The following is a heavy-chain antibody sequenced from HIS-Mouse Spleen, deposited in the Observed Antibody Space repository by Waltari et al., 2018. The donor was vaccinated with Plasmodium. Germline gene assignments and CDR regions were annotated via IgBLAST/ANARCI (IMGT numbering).Heavy chain of an antibody. J-gene: IGHJ4*02. CDR3: AKEVLGYYDFWSRPDY. D-gene: IGHD3-3*01. CDR1: GFTFSSYG. CDR2: LSYDGRSK. V-gene: IGHV3-30*18. Sequence: QVQLVESGGGVVQPGRSLRLSCAASGFTFSSYGLHWVRQSPGKVREWVAVLSYDGRSKYYADAGKGRFTISGDNSKNTLYLQMNSLRAEDTAVYYCAKEVLGYYDFWSRPDYWGQGTLVTVSS.